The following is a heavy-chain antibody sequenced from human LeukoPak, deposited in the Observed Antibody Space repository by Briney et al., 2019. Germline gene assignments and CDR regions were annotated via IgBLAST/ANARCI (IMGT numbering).Heavy chain of an antibody. Sequence: GRPLRLSCAASGFTFSSYGMHWVRQAPGKGLEWVAVISYDGSNKYYADSVKGRFTISRDNSKNTLYLQMNSLRAEDTAVYYCAKDPAADYYDSSGYQYYFDYWGQGTLVTVSS. CDR2: ISYDGSNK. CDR3: AKDPAADYYDSSGYQYYFDY. J-gene: IGHJ4*02. D-gene: IGHD3-22*01. V-gene: IGHV3-30*18. CDR1: GFTFSSYG.